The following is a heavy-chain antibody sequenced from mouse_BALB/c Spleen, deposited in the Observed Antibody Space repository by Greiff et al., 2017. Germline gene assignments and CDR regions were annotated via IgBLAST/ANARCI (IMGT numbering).Heavy chain of an antibody. CDR2: IDPANGNT. CDR3: ASDAMDY. V-gene: IGHV14-3*02. CDR1: GFNIKDTY. J-gene: IGHJ4*01. Sequence: VQLKESGAELVKPGASVKLSCTASGFNIKDTYMHWVKQRPEQGLEWIGRIDPANGNTKYDPKFQGKATITADTSSNTAYLQLSSLTSGDTAVYYCASDAMDYWGQGTSVTVSS.